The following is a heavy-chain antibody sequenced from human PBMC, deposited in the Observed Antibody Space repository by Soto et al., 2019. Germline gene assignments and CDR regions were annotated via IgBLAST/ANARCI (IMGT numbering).Heavy chain of an antibody. D-gene: IGHD2-2*01. Sequence: GGSLRLSCVVSGFTFSSYVMSWVRQAPGKGLEWVSGISGSGGSTYYADSVKGRFTISRDNSKNTLYLQMNSLRAEDTAVYYCAKSGSNSWSREFDYWGQGTLVTVSS. J-gene: IGHJ4*02. CDR3: AKSGSNSWSREFDY. CDR2: ISGSGGST. V-gene: IGHV3-23*01. CDR1: GFTFSSYV.